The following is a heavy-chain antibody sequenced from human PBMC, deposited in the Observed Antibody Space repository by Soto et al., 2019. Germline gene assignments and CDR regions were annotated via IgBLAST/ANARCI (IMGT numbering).Heavy chain of an antibody. V-gene: IGHV3-23*01. Sequence: GGSLRLSCTASGFTFSNYAMSWVRQAPGKGLEWVSTFSSGGGGTYYADSVKGRFTISRDNSKNTLSLQMNSLRAEDTALYYCTKANRYCSGANCFTFDYWGLGTLVTVSS. CDR2: FSSGGGGT. D-gene: IGHD2-15*01. CDR1: GFTFSNYA. CDR3: TKANRYCSGANCFTFDY. J-gene: IGHJ4*02.